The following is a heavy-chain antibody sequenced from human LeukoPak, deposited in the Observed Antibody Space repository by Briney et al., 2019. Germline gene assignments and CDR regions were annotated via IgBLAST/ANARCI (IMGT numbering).Heavy chain of an antibody. J-gene: IGHJ4*02. D-gene: IGHD2-21*02. V-gene: IGHV5-51*01. CDR3: ARLPPLAYCGGDCYSRYFDY. Sequence: GESLKISCKGSGYSFTSYWIGWVRQMPGKGQEWMGIIYPGDSDTRYSPSFQGQVTISADKSISTAYLQWSSLKASDTAMYYCARLPPLAYCGGDCYSRYFDYWGQGTLVTVSS. CDR2: IYPGDSDT. CDR1: GYSFTSYW.